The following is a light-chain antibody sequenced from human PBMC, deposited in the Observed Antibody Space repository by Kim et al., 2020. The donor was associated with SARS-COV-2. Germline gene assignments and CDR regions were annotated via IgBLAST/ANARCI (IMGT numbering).Light chain of an antibody. CDR2: DAS. CDR1: QDISDS. CDR3: QQDKSLLYS. V-gene: IGKV1-33*01. J-gene: IGKJ2*03. Sequence: DIQMTQSPSSLSASLGDGVTITCQASQDISDSLNWFQQKPGKAPQLLIYDASFLETGVPSRFSGSGSGTHFNFTISNLQAEDIATYYCQQDKSLLYSFGQGTKLEI.